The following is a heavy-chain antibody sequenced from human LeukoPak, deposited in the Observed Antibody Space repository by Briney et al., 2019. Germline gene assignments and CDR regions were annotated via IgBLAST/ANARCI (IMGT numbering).Heavy chain of an antibody. D-gene: IGHD3-3*01. CDR2: INSGGSST. CDR1: GFTFSSYA. Sequence: PGGSLRLSCAASGFTFSSYAMHWVRQAPGKGLVWVSRINSGGSSTSYADSVKGRFTISRDNAKNTLYLQMNSLRAEDTAVYYCARDRITIFGVPSGDGMDVWGQGTTVTVSS. V-gene: IGHV3-74*01. J-gene: IGHJ6*02. CDR3: ARDRITIFGVPSGDGMDV.